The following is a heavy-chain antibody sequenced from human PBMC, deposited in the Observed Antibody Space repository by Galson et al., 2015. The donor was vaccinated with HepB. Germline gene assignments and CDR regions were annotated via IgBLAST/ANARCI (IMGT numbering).Heavy chain of an antibody. D-gene: IGHD1-26*01. V-gene: IGHV1-69*06. CDR1: GGNFSSYA. J-gene: IGHJ3*02. CDR3: ATAVGGGSYSGEAFDI. Sequence: SVKVSCKDSGGNFSSYAISWVRQAPGQGLEWMGGIIPIFGTANYAQKFQGRVTITADKSTSTAYMELSSLRSEDTAVYYCATAVGGGSYSGEAFDIWGQGTMVTVSS. CDR2: IIPIFGTA.